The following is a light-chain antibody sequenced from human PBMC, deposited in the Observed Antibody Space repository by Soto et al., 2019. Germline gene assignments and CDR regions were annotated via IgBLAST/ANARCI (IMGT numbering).Light chain of an antibody. CDR3: SSYAGTHIV. CDR1: SSDVGGYNY. J-gene: IGLJ1*01. V-gene: IGLV2-8*01. CDR2: DVS. Sequence: QSALTQPLSASGSPGQSVAISCTGTSSDVGGYNYVSWYQQHPGKAPKLMIYDVSKRPSGVPDRFSGSKSGNTASLTVSGLQAEDEAEYYCSSYAGTHIVFGTGTKLTVL.